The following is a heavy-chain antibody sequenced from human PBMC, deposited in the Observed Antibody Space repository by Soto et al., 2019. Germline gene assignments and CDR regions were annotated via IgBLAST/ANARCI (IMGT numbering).Heavy chain of an antibody. D-gene: IGHD4-17*01. CDR2: ISYDGSNK. V-gene: IGHV3-30*18. J-gene: IGHJ3*02. CDR1: GFTFSSYG. CDR3: EKERLRSAFDI. Sequence: GGSLRLSCAASGFTFSSYGMHWVRQAPGKGLEWVAVISYDGSNKYYADSVKGRFTISRDNSKNTLYLQMNSLRAEDTAVYYCEKERLRSAFDIWGQGTMVTVSS.